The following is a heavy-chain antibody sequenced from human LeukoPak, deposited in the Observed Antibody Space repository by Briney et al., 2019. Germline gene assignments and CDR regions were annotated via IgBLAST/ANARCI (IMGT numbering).Heavy chain of an antibody. Sequence: SETLSLTCSVSGYAISSGYFWGWIRQPPGKGLEWIGEIYHSGSTNYNASLKSRVTISVDKSKNQFSLKLTSVTAADTAVYYCVAAAVAVDYWGQGTLVTVSS. V-gene: IGHV4-38-2*02. CDR1: GYAISSGYF. D-gene: IGHD6-19*01. J-gene: IGHJ4*02. CDR3: VAAAVAVDY. CDR2: IYHSGST.